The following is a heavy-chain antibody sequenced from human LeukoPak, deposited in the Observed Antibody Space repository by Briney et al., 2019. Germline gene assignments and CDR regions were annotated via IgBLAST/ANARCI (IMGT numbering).Heavy chain of an antibody. J-gene: IGHJ3*02. D-gene: IGHD4-17*01. CDR2: ISSSGSTI. CDR3: ARATQDYGDYGGAFDI. V-gene: IGHV3-48*03. CDR1: GFTFSSYE. Sequence: GGSLRLFCAASGFTFSSYEMNWVRQAPGKGLEWVSYISSSGSTIYYADSVKGRFTISRDNAKNSLYLQMNSLRAEDTAVYYCARATQDYGDYGGAFDIWGQGTMVTVSS.